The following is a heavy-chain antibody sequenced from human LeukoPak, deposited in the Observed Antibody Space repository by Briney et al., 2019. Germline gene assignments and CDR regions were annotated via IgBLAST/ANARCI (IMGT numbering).Heavy chain of an antibody. Sequence: GGSLRLSCAASGFTFSTYEMTWVRQAPGKGLEWVSYISGSGNTIYYADSVKGRFTISRDNAKNSLYLQMNSLRAEDTAVYYCARTMALDYWGQGTLVTVSS. J-gene: IGHJ4*02. V-gene: IGHV3-48*03. CDR2: ISGSGNTI. D-gene: IGHD4/OR15-4a*01. CDR3: ARTMALDY. CDR1: GFTFSTYE.